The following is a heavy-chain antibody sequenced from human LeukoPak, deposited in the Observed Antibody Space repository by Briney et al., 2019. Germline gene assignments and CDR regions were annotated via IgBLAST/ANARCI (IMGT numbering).Heavy chain of an antibody. J-gene: IGHJ6*03. CDR3: ARAYSGRYGLGYYYMDV. V-gene: IGHV3-74*01. Sequence: GGSLRLSCAASRFTFSNYWMHWVRQDPGKGLVWVSYINPDGSNTNYADSVKGRFTICRDNAKDSLYLQMNSLRAEDTAVYYCARAYSGRYGLGYYYMDVWGKGTTVTISS. CDR1: RFTFSNYW. D-gene: IGHD1-26*01. CDR2: INPDGSNT.